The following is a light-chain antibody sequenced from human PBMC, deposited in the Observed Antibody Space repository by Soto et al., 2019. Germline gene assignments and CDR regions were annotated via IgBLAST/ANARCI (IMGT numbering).Light chain of an antibody. V-gene: IGKV1-13*02. CDR1: QGISSA. J-gene: IGKJ5*01. CDR2: DAS. Sequence: AIQLTQSPSSLSASVGDRVTITCRASQGISSALAWCQQKPGKAPKLLIYDASSLESGVPSRFSGSGSGTDFTLTISSLQPEDFATYYCQQFNSYPLTFGQGTRLEIK. CDR3: QQFNSYPLT.